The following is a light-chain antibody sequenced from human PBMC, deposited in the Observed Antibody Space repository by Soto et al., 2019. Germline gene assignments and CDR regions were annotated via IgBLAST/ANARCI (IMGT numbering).Light chain of an antibody. V-gene: IGKV1-27*01. J-gene: IGKJ5*01. CDR3: QKFNTAPLT. CDR1: QDISVY. CDR2: SAS. Sequence: DIQMTQSPSSLSASVGDRVTITCRASQDISVYLAWYQQKPGKVPKFVIYSASTLQSGVPSRFSGSESGTDFTLTISSLQPEDVATYCCQKFNTAPLTFGQGTRLEIK.